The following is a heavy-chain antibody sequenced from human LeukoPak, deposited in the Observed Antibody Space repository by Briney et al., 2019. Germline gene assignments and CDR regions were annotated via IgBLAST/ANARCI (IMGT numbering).Heavy chain of an antibody. V-gene: IGHV4-39*07. D-gene: IGHD3/OR15-3a*01. CDR3: ARVAAWDWISPRPFDY. J-gene: IGHJ4*02. Sequence: SETLSLTCTVSGGSISSSSYYWGWIRQPPGKGLEWIGSIYYSGSTYYNPSLKSRVTISVDTSKNQFSLKLSSVTAADTAVYYCARVAAWDWISPRPFDYWGQGTLVTVSS. CDR1: GGSISSSSYY. CDR2: IYYSGST.